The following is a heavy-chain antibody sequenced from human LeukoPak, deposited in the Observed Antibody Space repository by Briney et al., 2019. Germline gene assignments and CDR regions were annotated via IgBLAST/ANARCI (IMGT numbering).Heavy chain of an antibody. CDR1: GGTFSSYA. D-gene: IGHD1-26*01. J-gene: IGHJ6*03. V-gene: IGHV1-18*01. CDR3: AKTVYSGSYYSMYYYYYMDV. Sequence: ASVKVSCKASGGTFSSYAISWVRQAPGQGLEWMGWISAYNGNTNYAQKLQGRVTMTTDTSTSTAYMELRSLRSDDTAVYYCAKTVYSGSYYSMYYYYYMDVWGKGTTVTVSS. CDR2: ISAYNGNT.